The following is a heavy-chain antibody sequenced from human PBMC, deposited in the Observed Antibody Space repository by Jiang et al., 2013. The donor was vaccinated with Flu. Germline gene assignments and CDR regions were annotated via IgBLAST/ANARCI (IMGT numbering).Heavy chain of an antibody. CDR1: GFTFSSYA. V-gene: IGHV3-23*04. Sequence: VQLVESGGGLVQPGGSLRLSCAASGFTFSSYAMSWVRQAPGKGLEWVSGISGSGGSTYYADSVKGRFTISRDNSKNTLYLQMNSLRAEDTAVYYCAKVRGCSSTSCHDAFDIWGQGTMVTVSS. J-gene: IGHJ3*02. CDR3: AKVRGCSSTSCHDAFDI. CDR2: ISGSGGST. D-gene: IGHD2-2*01.